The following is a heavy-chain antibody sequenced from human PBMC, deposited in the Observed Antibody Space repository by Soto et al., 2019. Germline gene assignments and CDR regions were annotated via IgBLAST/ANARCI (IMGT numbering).Heavy chain of an antibody. CDR1: GFTFDDYA. D-gene: IGHD4-17*01. CDR2: ISWNSGSI. J-gene: IGHJ5*02. CDR3: AKDMGDYGNWFDP. V-gene: IGHV3-9*01. Sequence: EVQLVESGGGLVQPGRSLRLSCAASGFTFDDYAMHWVRQAPGKGLEWVSGISWNSGSIGYADSVKGRFTISRDNAKNSLYLQINSLRAEDTALYYCAKDMGDYGNWFDPWGQGTLVTVSS.